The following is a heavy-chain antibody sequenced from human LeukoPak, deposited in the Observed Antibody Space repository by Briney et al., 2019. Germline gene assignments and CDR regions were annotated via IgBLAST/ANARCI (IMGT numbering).Heavy chain of an antibody. CDR1: GFTFGDYA. CDR2: IRRRAFGETA. J-gene: IGHJ6*02. Sequence: GGSLRLSCTASGFTFGDYAVSWVRRAPGRGLEWVGLIRRRAFGETADYAASVKGRFTISRGDSKSIAYLQMNSLKTEDTAVYYCTRGGAAAAYGMDVWGQGTTVTVSS. CDR3: TRGGAAAAYGMDV. D-gene: IGHD6-13*01. V-gene: IGHV3-49*04.